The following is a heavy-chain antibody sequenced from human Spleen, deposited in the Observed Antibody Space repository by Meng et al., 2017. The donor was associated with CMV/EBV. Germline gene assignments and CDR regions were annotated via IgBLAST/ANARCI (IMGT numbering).Heavy chain of an antibody. CDR1: GYSFTSYW. CDR2: IYPGDSDT. CDR3: ARGGIVVVPAATSWSAFDI. Sequence: GESLKISCKGSGYSFTSYWIGWVRQMPGKGLEWMGIIYPGDSDTRYSPSFQGQVTISADKSISTAYLQWSSLKASDTAMYYCARGGIVVVPAATSWSAFDIWGQGTMVTVSS. V-gene: IGHV5-51*01. D-gene: IGHD2-2*01. J-gene: IGHJ3*02.